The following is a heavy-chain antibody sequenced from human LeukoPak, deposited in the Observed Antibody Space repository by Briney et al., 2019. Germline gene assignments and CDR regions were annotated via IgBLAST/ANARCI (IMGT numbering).Heavy chain of an antibody. CDR2: IKSKTDGGTT. CDR3: TTDPYYDSSGHPLDY. D-gene: IGHD3-22*01. J-gene: IGHJ4*02. V-gene: IGHV3-15*01. CDR1: GFTFSNAW. Sequence: GGSLRLSCAASGFTFSNAWMSWVRQAPGKGLEWVGRIKSKTDGGTTDYAAPVKGRFTISRDDSKNTLYLQMNSLKTEDTAVYYCTTDPYYDSSGHPLDYWGQGTLVTVSS.